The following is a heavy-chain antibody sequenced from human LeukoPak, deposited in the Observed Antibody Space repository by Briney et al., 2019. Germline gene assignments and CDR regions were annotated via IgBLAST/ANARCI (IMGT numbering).Heavy chain of an antibody. Sequence: SVKVSCKASGGTFSSYAISWVRQAPGQGREWMGGIIPIFGTANYAQKFQGRVTITTDESTSTAYMELSSLRSEDTAVYYCARGETPRNYFDYWGQGTLVTVSS. J-gene: IGHJ4*02. V-gene: IGHV1-69*05. CDR1: GGTFSSYA. CDR2: IIPIFGTA. CDR3: ARGETPRNYFDY.